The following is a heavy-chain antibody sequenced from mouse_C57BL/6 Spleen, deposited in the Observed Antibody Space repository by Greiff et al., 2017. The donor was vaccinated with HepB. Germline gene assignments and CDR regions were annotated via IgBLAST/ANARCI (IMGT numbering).Heavy chain of an antibody. V-gene: IGHV1-81*01. CDR2: IYPRSGNT. CDR1: GYTFTSYG. D-gene: IGHD2-2*01. Sequence: VQVVESGAELARPGASVKLSCKASGYTFTSYGISWVKQRTGQGLEWIGEIYPRSGNTYYNEKFKGKATLTADKSSSTAYMELRSLTSEDSAVYFCARRGYYDAMDYWGQGTSVTVSS. J-gene: IGHJ4*01. CDR3: ARRGYYDAMDY.